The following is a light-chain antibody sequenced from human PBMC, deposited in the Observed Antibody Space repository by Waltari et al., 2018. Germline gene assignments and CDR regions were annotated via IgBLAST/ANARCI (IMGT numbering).Light chain of an antibody. CDR2: GAS. CDR1: QSVNNNY. V-gene: IGKV3-20*01. Sequence: EIVLTQSPGTLSLSPGERATVYCRASQSVNNNYLAWYQQKPGQAPRLLIYGASTRATGIPDRFRGSGSGTDFTLTISRLEPEDFAAYYCQQYATSPEAFGGGTKVDIK. CDR3: QQYATSPEA. J-gene: IGKJ4*01.